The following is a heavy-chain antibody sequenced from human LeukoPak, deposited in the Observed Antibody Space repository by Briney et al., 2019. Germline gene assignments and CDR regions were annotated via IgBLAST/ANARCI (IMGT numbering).Heavy chain of an antibody. CDR3: AKEGQYSSTSNRWFDP. Sequence: PGGSLRLSCAASGFTFSSYAMSWVRQAPGKGLEWVSAISGSGGSTYYADSVKGRFTISRDHSKSTLYLHMNSLRAEDTAVYYCAKEGQYSSTSNRWFDPWGQGSLVTVSS. CDR2: ISGSGGST. J-gene: IGHJ5*02. D-gene: IGHD6-13*01. V-gene: IGHV3-23*01. CDR1: GFTFSSYA.